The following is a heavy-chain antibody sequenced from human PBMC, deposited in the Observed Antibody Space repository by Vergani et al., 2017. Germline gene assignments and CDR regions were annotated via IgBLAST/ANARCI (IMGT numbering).Heavy chain of an antibody. D-gene: IGHD6-19*01. Sequence: EVQLLESGGGLVQPGGSLRLSCAASGFTFSSYAISWVRQAPGEGLEWVSAISGSGGSTYYADSVRGRFTISRDKSKNTLYLQMKSLRAEDTAVYYCAKGVRSGVGYFDLWGRGTLVTVSS. J-gene: IGHJ2*01. CDR2: ISGSGGST. CDR3: AKGVRSGVGYFDL. CDR1: GFTFSSYA. V-gene: IGHV3-23*01.